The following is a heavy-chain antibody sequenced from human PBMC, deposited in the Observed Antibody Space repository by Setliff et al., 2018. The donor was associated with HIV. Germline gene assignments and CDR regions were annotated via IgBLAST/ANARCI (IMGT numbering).Heavy chain of an antibody. D-gene: IGHD2-8*01. CDR2: IRYDATDK. V-gene: IGHV3-30*02. CDR1: GFTFSRYG. CDR3: ARPYTVWVYGMDV. J-gene: IGHJ6*02. Sequence: PGGSLRLSCAASGFTFSRYGMHWVRQAPGKGLEWVAFIRYDATDKYYAESVRGRFTISRDYSRNTLYLQMNSLRAEDTAVYYCARPYTVWVYGMDVWGQGTTVTVSS.